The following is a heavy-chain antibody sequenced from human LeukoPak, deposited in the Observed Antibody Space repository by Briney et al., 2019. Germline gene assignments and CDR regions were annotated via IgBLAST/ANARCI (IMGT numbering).Heavy chain of an antibody. V-gene: IGHV3-30-3*01. Sequence: PGGSLRLSCAASGFTFSSYAMHWVRQAPGKGLEWVAVISYDGSNKYYADSVKGRFTISRDNSKNTLYLQMNSLRAEDTAVYYCARGGYSGSSLDYWGQGTLVTVSS. CDR3: ARGGYSGSSLDY. D-gene: IGHD1-26*01. J-gene: IGHJ4*02. CDR2: ISYDGSNK. CDR1: GFTFSSYA.